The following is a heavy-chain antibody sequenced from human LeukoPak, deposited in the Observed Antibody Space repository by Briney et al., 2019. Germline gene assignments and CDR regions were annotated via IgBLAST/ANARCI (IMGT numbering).Heavy chain of an antibody. Sequence: ASVKVACKASGYTFTGYYMHWVRQAPGQGLEWMGWINPNSGGTNYAQKFQGRVTMTRDTSISTAYMELSRLRAHGTAVYYWARKYCNGGSCYVFSVPWGQRALDTVSS. D-gene: IGHD2-15*01. CDR3: ARKYCNGGSCYVFSVP. CDR1: GYTFTGYY. J-gene: IGHJ5*02. V-gene: IGHV1-2*02. CDR2: INPNSGGT.